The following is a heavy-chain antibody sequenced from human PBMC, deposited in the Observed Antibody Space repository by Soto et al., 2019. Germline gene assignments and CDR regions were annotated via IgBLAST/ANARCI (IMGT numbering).Heavy chain of an antibody. CDR2: IYYSGST. D-gene: IGHD2-15*01. CDR3: ARRPPRYCSGGSCYGFDY. V-gene: IGHV4-39*01. J-gene: IGHJ4*02. Sequence: NPSETLSLTCTVSGGSISSSSYYWGWIRQPPGKGLEWIGSIYYSGSTYYNPSLKSRVTISVDTSKNQFSLKLSSVTAADTAVYYCARRPPRYCSGGSCYGFDYWGQGTLVTVS. CDR1: GGSISSSSYY.